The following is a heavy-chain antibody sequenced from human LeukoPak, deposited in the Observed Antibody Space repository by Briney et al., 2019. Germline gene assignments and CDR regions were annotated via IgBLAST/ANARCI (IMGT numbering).Heavy chain of an antibody. J-gene: IGHJ6*03. CDR1: GYTFTSYG. V-gene: IGHV1-18*01. CDR2: ISAYNGNT. Sequence: ASVKVSCKASGYTFTSYGISWVRQAPGQGLEWMGWISAYNGNTNYAQKFQGRVTMTRDTSISTAYMELSRLRSDDTAVYYCARDTSRAAHYYYYYMDVWGKGTTVTVSS. D-gene: IGHD6-6*01. CDR3: ARDTSRAAHYYYYYMDV.